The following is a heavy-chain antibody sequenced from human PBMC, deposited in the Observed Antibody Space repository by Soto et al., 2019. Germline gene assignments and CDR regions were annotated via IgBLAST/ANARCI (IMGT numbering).Heavy chain of an antibody. V-gene: IGHV1-18*01. D-gene: IGHD3-16*01. CDR1: GYIFVKYG. CDR2: ISPYTGNT. CDR3: VMVDNYVTPTPQDV. Sequence: QVQLVQSGDEVKKPGVSVKVSCKASGYIFVKYGIAWVRQAPRQGLEWMGWISPYTGNTHSASKVQGRLTMTTDTSTSTAYMDLGSLTSDDTAVYFCVMVDNYVTPTPQDVWGQGTTVTVSS. J-gene: IGHJ6*02.